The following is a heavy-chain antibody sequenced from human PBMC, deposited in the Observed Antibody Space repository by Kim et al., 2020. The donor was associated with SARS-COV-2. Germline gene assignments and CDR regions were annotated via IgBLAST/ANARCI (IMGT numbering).Heavy chain of an antibody. Sequence: SETLSLTCTVSGGSISSYYWSWIRQPPGKGLEWIGYIYYSGSTNYNPSLKSRVTISVDTSKNQFSLKLSSVTAADTAVYYCARESYCSSTSCSSESGAFDIWGQGTMVTVSS. D-gene: IGHD2-2*01. CDR1: GGSISSYY. J-gene: IGHJ3*02. CDR2: IYYSGST. V-gene: IGHV4-59*01. CDR3: ARESYCSSTSCSSESGAFDI.